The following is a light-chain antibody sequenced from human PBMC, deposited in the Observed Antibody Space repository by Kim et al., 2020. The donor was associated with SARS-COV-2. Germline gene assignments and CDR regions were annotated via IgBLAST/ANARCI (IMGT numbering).Light chain of an antibody. Sequence: GGPVVRTCGLSSGSVSTSYYPSWYQQTPGQAPRTLIYGTNTRSSGVPDRSSGSILGNKAALTITGAQADDESDYYWVLYMGSGIWVFGGGTQLTVL. J-gene: IGLJ3*02. CDR1: SGSVSTSYY. CDR2: GTN. CDR3: VLYMGSGIWV. V-gene: IGLV8-61*01.